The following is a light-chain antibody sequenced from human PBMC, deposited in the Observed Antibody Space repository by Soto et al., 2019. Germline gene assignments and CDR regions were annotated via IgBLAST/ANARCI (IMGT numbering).Light chain of an antibody. CDR2: GAS. J-gene: IGKJ5*01. Sequence: EIVLTQSPCTLSWSAGERATLSCGASQSVSSSYLAWYQQKPGQAPRLLIYGASSRATGIPDRFSGSGSATDFTLTISRLEPEDFAVYSGQQYGFSPPITFGQGTRLEIK. V-gene: IGKV3-20*01. CDR1: QSVSSSY. CDR3: QQYGFSPPIT.